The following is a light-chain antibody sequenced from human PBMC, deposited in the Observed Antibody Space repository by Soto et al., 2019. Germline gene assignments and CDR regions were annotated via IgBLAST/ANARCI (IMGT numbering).Light chain of an antibody. J-gene: IGKJ4*01. Sequence: DIQMTQSPSSLSASIRDRVTITCRASQNVSDWLAWYLHQPGKAPKLLLYKASTLESGVQSRFSGSGSGTDFTLTSSSLQPDDLRSYYCQQYNAYPLTFGGGTEVQI. CDR2: KAS. V-gene: IGKV1-5*03. CDR1: QNVSDW. CDR3: QQYNAYPLT.